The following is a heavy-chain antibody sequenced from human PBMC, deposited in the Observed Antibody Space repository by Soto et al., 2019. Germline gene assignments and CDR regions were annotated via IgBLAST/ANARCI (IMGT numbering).Heavy chain of an antibody. J-gene: IGHJ4*02. CDR2: ISAGGGTT. V-gene: IGHV3-23*01. CDR3: AKGTTSGWPYYFDC. Sequence: GGSLRLSCVASGFTFSNYAMSWVRQAPGEGLEWVSVISAGGGTTYYADSVKGRFTISRDNSRNTLYMRVNSLGAEDTAIYYCAKGTTSGWPYYFDCWGQGILVTVSS. CDR1: GFTFSNYA. D-gene: IGHD6-19*01.